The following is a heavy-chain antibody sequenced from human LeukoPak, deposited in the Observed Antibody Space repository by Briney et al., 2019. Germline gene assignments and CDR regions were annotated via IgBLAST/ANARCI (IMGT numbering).Heavy chain of an antibody. CDR2: ISKSSTYM. Sequence: GGSLRLSCAASGSTFRDYTMNWVRQAPGKGLEWVSAISKSSTYMKYADSVKGRFTVSRDNAKNSLFLQMNSLRVEDTAVYYCAREVVIVVEPAANTIDYWGQGTRVTVSS. J-gene: IGHJ4*02. CDR1: GSTFRDYT. CDR3: AREVVIVVEPAANTIDY. V-gene: IGHV3-21*01. D-gene: IGHD2-2*01.